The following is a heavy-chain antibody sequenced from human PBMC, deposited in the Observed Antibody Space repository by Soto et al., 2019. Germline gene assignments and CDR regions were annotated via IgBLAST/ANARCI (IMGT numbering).Heavy chain of an antibody. CDR3: AREIGYYDILTGSWPPHYYYYGMDV. Sequence: QVQLQESGPGLVKPSQTLSLTCTVSGGSISSGGYYWSWIRQHPGKGLEWIGYIYYSGSTYYNPSLKSRVTISVDTSKNQFSLKLSSVTAADTAVYYCAREIGYYDILTGSWPPHYYYYGMDVWGQGTTVTVSS. CDR2: IYYSGST. CDR1: GGSISSGGYY. V-gene: IGHV4-31*03. J-gene: IGHJ6*02. D-gene: IGHD3-9*01.